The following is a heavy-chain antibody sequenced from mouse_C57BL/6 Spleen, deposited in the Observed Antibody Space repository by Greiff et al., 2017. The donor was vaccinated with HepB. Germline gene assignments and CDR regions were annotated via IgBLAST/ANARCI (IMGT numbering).Heavy chain of an antibody. D-gene: IGHD1-1*01. CDR3: TGGSSSYWYFDV. J-gene: IGHJ1*03. CDR1: GFTFSDAW. CDR2: IRNKANNHAT. V-gene: IGHV6-6*01. Sequence: DVMLVESGGGLVQPGGSMKLSCAASGFTFSDAWMDWVRQSPEKGLEWVAEIRNKANNHATYYAESVKGRFTISRDDSKSSVYLQMNSLRAEDTGIYYCTGGSSSYWYFDVWGTGTTVTVSS.